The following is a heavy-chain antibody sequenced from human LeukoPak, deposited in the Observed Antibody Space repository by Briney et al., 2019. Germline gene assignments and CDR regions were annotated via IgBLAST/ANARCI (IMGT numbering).Heavy chain of an antibody. V-gene: IGHV1-8*01. CDR2: MNPNSGNT. CDR3: ARYTQTDLTGLPSGDY. CDR1: GYTFTSYD. J-gene: IGHJ4*02. Sequence: ASVKVSCKASGYTFTSYDTNWVRQATGQGLEWMGWMNPNSGNTGYAQKFQGRVTMTRNTSISTAYMELSSLRSEDTAVYYCARYTQTDLTGLPSGDYWGQGTLVTVSS. D-gene: IGHD1-14*01.